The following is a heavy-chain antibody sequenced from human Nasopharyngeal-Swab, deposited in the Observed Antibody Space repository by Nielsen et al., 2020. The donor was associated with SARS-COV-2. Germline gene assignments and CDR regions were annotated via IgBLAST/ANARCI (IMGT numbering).Heavy chain of an antibody. CDR3: ARARSLDYGDYPVPYYFDY. CDR2: IYHSGST. V-gene: IGHV4-39*07. CDR1: GGSISSSSYY. Sequence: ESLKISCTVSGGSISSSSYYWGWIRQPPGKGLEWIGSIYHSGSTYYNPSLKSRVTISVDRSKNQFSLKLSSVTAADTAVYYCARARSLDYGDYPVPYYFDYWGQGTLVTVSS. D-gene: IGHD4-17*01. J-gene: IGHJ4*02.